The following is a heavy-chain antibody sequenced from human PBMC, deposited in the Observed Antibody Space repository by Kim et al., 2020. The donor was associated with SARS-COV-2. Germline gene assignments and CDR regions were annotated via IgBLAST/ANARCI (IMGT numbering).Heavy chain of an antibody. D-gene: IGHD1-1*01. Sequence: TRYSQKFQGRVTITRDTAASTAYMELSSLRSEDTAVYYCARGYVTSSWFDPWGQGTLVTVSS. CDR3: ARGYVTSSWFDP. J-gene: IGHJ5*02. V-gene: IGHV1-3*01. CDR2: T.